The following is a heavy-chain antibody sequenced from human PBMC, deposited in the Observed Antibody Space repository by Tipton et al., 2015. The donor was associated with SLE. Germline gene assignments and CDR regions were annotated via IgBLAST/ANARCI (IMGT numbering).Heavy chain of an antibody. CDR2: NYTSGST. V-gene: IGHV4-61*02. J-gene: IGHJ4*02. Sequence: TLSLTCTVSGGSIRSGSYSWSWVRQTAGKGLEWIGRNYTSGSTNYNTALKSRVTISVDTSKNQFSLKLSSVTAADTAVYYCARVNIAAAGHFDYWGQGTLVTVSS. D-gene: IGHD6-13*01. CDR1: GGSIRSGSYS. CDR3: ARVNIAAAGHFDY.